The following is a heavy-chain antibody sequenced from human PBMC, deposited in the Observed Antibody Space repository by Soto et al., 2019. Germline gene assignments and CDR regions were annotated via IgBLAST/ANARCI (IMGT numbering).Heavy chain of an antibody. V-gene: IGHV3-48*03. J-gene: IGHJ6*02. CDR1: GFTFSTYE. CDR2: FSGSSGTI. D-gene: IGHD6-6*01. CDR3: ARGRPSSPYYYYGMDV. Sequence: EVQLVESGGGLVQPGGSLRLSCAASGFTFSTYEMNWVRQAPGKGLELVSFFSGSSGTIFYAYSVKGRFTISGDNAKTSLYLQMNSLRAEDTAVYYCARGRPSSPYYYYGMDVWGQGTKVTVSS.